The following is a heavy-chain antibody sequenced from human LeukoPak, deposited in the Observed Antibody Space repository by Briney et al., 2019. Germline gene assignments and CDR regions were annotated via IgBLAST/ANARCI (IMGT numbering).Heavy chain of an antibody. CDR2: INHSGST. CDR3: AREYSSSSFDY. V-gene: IGHV4-34*01. D-gene: IGHD6-6*01. Sequence: SETLSLTCAVYGGSFSGYYWSWIRQPPGKGLEWIGEINHSGSTNYNPSLKSRVTISVDTSKNQFSLKLSSVAAADTAVYYCAREYSSSSFDYWGQGTLVTVSS. CDR1: GGSFSGYY. J-gene: IGHJ4*02.